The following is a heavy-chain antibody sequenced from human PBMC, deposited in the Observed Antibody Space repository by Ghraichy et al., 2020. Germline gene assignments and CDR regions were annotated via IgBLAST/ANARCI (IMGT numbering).Heavy chain of an antibody. D-gene: IGHD1-26*01. CDR3: AKDPQPGGSYYTWYYFDY. V-gene: IGHV3-23*01. Sequence: GESLNISCAASGFTFTNYAMSWVRQAPGKGLEWVSAISGSGDGAYYADSVKGRFTISRDNSKNTLYLQMNSLRAEDTAVYYCAKDPQPGGSYYTWYYFDYWGQGALVTVSS. CDR2: ISGSGDGA. J-gene: IGHJ4*02. CDR1: GFTFTNYA.